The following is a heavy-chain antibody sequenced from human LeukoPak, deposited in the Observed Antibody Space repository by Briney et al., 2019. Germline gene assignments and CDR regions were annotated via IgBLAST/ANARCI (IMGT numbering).Heavy chain of an antibody. V-gene: IGHV3-7*03. CDR1: GFTFSSYW. CDR3: ARDYTGYFH. CDR2: IKTDGNEK. Sequence: TGGSLRLSCEASGFTFSSYWMSWVRQAPGKGLEWVANIKTDGNEKYYVDSVKGRFTISRDNAKNSLYLQMNSLRAEDTAVYYCARDYTGYFHWGQGTLVIVSS. J-gene: IGHJ4*02. D-gene: IGHD3-9*01.